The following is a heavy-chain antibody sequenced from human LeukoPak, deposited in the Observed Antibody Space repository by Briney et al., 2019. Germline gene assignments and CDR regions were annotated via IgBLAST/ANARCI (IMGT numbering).Heavy chain of an antibody. V-gene: IGHV4-38-2*02. Sequence: PSETLSLTCTVSGYSITTGYYWGWIRQPPGKGLEWIGNIYHTGNTYYNPSLQGLVTISVDTSKNQFSLKLSSVTAADTAVYYCARDRYSYGSPYYYYYMDVWGKGTTVTVSS. CDR2: IYHTGNT. J-gene: IGHJ6*03. CDR1: GYSITTGYY. D-gene: IGHD5-18*01. CDR3: ARDRYSYGSPYYYYYMDV.